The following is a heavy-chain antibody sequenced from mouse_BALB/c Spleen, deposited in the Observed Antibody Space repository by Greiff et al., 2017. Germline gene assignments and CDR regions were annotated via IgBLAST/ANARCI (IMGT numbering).Heavy chain of an antibody. Sequence: VTLKESGAELVRSGASVKLSCTASGFNIKDYYMHWVKQRPEQGLEWIGWIDPENGDTEYAPKFQGKATMTADTSSNTAYLQLSSLTSEDTAVYYCNALDWFAYWGQGTLVTVSA. CDR3: NALDWFAY. V-gene: IGHV14-4*02. J-gene: IGHJ3*01. CDR2: IDPENGDT. CDR1: GFNIKDYY.